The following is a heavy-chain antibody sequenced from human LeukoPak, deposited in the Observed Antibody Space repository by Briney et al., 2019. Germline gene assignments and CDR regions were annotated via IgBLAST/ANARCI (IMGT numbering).Heavy chain of an antibody. J-gene: IGHJ4*02. D-gene: IGHD3-16*02. V-gene: IGHV4-59*08. Sequence: PSETLSLTCTVSGGSISSYYWSWIRQPPGKGLEWIGYIYYSGNTNYNPSLKSRVTISVDTSKNQFSLKLSSVTAADTAVYYCARHHYDYVWGSYRFDYWGQGTLVTVSS. CDR1: GGSISSYY. CDR3: ARHHYDYVWGSYRFDY. CDR2: IYYSGNT.